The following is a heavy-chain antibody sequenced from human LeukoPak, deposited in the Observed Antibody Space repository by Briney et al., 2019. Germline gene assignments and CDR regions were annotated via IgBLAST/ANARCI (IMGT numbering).Heavy chain of an antibody. CDR1: GGSFSGYY. CDR3: AKPTVVTRYWYFDL. Sequence: SETLSLTRAVYGGSFSGYYWSWIRQPPGKGLEWIGEINHSGSTNYNPSLKSRVTISVDTSRNQFSLKLSSVTAADTAVYYCAKPTVVTRYWYFDLWGRGTLVTVSS. V-gene: IGHV4-34*01. D-gene: IGHD4-23*01. J-gene: IGHJ2*01. CDR2: INHSGST.